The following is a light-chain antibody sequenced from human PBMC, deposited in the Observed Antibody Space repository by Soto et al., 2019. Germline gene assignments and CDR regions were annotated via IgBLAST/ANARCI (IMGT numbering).Light chain of an antibody. Sequence: QSVLTQPPSVSAAPGQRVTISCSGSSSNIGGNSVSWYQQLPGTAPKLLIYDDDKRPSGIPDRFSGSKYGTSATLGITGFQTGDAADYYCGSWDSRLSDYVFGNGTKVTV. CDR1: SSNIGGNS. J-gene: IGLJ1*01. CDR3: GSWDSRLSDYV. V-gene: IGLV1-51*01. CDR2: DDD.